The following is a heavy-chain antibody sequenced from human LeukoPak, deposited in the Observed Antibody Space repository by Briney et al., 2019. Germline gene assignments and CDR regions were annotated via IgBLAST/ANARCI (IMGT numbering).Heavy chain of an antibody. J-gene: IGHJ6*04. D-gene: IGHD3-10*01. CDR1: GFTFSSYW. V-gene: IGHV3-7*03. Sequence: GGSLRLSCAASGFTFSSYWMSWVRQAPGKGLEWVANIKQDGSEKYYVDSVKGRFTISRDNAKNSLYLQMNSLRAEDTAVYYCARDLMVRGRSQKRGMGVWGKGTTVTVSS. CDR3: ARDLMVRGRSQKRGMGV. CDR2: IKQDGSEK.